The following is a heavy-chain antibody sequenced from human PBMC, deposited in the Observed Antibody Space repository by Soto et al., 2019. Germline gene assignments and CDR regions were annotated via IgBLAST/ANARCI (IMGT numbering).Heavy chain of an antibody. J-gene: IGHJ4*02. V-gene: IGHV2-5*01. CDR1: GFSLSTTGVG. CDR3: AHRGGAAVGLYYFDY. CDR2: IYWHDDK. D-gene: IGHD6-13*01. Sequence: GPTLVNPTQTLTLTCTFSGFSLSTTGVGVSWIRQPPGKALEWLALIYWHDDKRYSPSLKSRHTITKENSKNQVVLTMTNMDPVDTATYYCAHRGGAAVGLYYFDYWGQGAMVTVSS.